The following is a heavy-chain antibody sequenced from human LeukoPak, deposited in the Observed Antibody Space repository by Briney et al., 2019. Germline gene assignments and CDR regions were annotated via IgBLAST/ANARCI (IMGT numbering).Heavy chain of an antibody. Sequence: GGSLRLSCAASGFTFSSYSMNWVRQAPGKGLEWVSSISSSSSYIYYADSVKSRFTISRDNAKNSLYLQVNSLRAEDTAVYYCAREIALAGLNDYWGQGTLVTVSS. J-gene: IGHJ4*02. V-gene: IGHV3-21*01. D-gene: IGHD6-19*01. CDR3: AREIALAGLNDY. CDR2: ISSSSSYI. CDR1: GFTFSSYS.